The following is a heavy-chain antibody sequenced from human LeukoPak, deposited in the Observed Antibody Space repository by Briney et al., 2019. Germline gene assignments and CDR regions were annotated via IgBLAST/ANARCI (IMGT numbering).Heavy chain of an antibody. CDR3: AKWGDYDVLTGYYVSDY. Sequence: GGSLGLSCAASGFTLSGYWMSWVRQAPGKGLEWVSATGGGSGIYYADSMKSRFTISRDNSKNTLYLQINSLRAEDTAVYYCAKWGDYDVLTGYYVSDYWGQGTLVTVSS. D-gene: IGHD3-9*01. CDR2: TGGGSGI. V-gene: IGHV3-23*01. J-gene: IGHJ4*02. CDR1: GFTLSGYW.